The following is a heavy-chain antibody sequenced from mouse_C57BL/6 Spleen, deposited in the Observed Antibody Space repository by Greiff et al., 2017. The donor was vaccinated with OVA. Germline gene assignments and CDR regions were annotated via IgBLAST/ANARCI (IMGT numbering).Heavy chain of an antibody. V-gene: IGHV5-4*03. CDR3: ARVGTTVVAPDY. CDR1: GFTFSSYA. D-gene: IGHD1-1*01. J-gene: IGHJ2*01. Sequence: EVKLVESGGGLVKPGGSLKLSCAASGFTFSSYAMSWVRQTPEKRLEWVATISDGGSYTYYPDNVKGRFTISRDNAKNNLYLQMSHLKSEDTAMYYCARVGTTVVAPDYWGQGTTLTVSS. CDR2: ISDGGSYT.